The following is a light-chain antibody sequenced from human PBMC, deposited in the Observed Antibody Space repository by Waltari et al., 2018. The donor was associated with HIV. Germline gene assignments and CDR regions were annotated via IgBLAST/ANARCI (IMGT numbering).Light chain of an antibody. CDR2: KAS. V-gene: IGKV1-5*03. CDR3: LQYYTYPRT. CDR1: QTVSDS. J-gene: IGKJ1*01. Sequence: DIQMTQSPSTLSASVGDKVNITCRASQTVSDSLAWYQQRPGEAPEVLIYKASSVESGVPSRFRASGSGTEFTLTITSLRPDDFATYYCLQYYTYPRTFGQGTKV.